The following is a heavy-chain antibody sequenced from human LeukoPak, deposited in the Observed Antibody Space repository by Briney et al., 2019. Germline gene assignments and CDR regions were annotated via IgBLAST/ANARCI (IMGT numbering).Heavy chain of an antibody. CDR1: DGSISSYY. CDR3: ARSIYTTSSHPYFFDY. CDR2: IQYSGST. V-gene: IGHV4-59*01. J-gene: IGHJ4*02. Sequence: SETLSLTCTISDGSISSYYWSWIRQPPGKGLEWIGYIQYSGSTNYNPSLKSRVTISVDTSKNQFSLKLTSVTAADTAVYYCARSIYTTSSHPYFFDYWGQGTLVTVSS. D-gene: IGHD6-6*01.